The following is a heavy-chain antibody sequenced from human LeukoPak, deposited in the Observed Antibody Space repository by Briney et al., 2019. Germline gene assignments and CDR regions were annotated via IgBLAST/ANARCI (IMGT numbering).Heavy chain of an antibody. CDR3: ARFSGGSYWCFDL. CDR1: GFTFSSYA. J-gene: IGHJ2*01. CDR2: ISGSGGST. D-gene: IGHD2-15*01. Sequence: PGGSLRLSCAASGFTFSSYAMSWVRQAPGKGLEWVSAISGSGGSTYYADSVKGRFTISRDNSKNTLYLQMNSLRAEDTAVYYCARFSGGSYWCFDLWGRGTLVTVSS. V-gene: IGHV3-23*01.